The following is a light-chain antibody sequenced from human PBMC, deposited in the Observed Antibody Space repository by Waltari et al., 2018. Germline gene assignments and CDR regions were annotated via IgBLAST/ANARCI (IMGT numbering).Light chain of an antibody. CDR2: DAS. Sequence: DVQVTQSPSSLSAIIGDRVTLTCRASPNIREHINWYQHRPGKAPKLRIFDASSLNSGVPLRFSGSGSVTDFTLTISSLQREDFATYYCQQSFGTPLSFGGGTRVEFK. CDR3: QQSFGTPLS. J-gene: IGKJ4*01. V-gene: IGKV1-39*01. CDR1: PNIREH.